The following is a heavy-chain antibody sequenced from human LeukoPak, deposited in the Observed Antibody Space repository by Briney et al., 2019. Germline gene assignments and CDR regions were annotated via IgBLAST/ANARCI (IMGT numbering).Heavy chain of an antibody. J-gene: IGHJ4*02. V-gene: IGHV3-15*01. CDR2: IKSKTDGGTT. D-gene: IGHD1-7*01. CDR3: RLSGDNWNYGGNFDS. Sequence: GGSLRLSCAASGFTFRNAWMSWVRQAPGKGLEWVGRIKSKTDGGTTDYAARVKGSFTISRDDSKNTLYLHMNSLKTADTAVYCTRLSGDNWNYGGNFDSWGQGTLVTVSS. CDR1: GFTFRNAW.